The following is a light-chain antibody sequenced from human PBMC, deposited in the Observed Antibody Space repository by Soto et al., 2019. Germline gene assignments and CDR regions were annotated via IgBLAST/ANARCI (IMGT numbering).Light chain of an antibody. CDR3: QQYEDLPLT. CDR1: QDINNY. Sequence: DIQLTHSPSSLSASVGDSVTITCQASQDINNYLNWYQQKPGKAPKLLIFDASSVETGVPSRFSGSGSGTHFTFTISSLEPEDIATYHCQQYEDLPLTFGGGTRVELK. J-gene: IGKJ4*01. V-gene: IGKV1-33*01. CDR2: DAS.